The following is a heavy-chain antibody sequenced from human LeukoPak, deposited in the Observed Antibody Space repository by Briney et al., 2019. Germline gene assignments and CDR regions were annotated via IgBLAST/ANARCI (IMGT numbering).Heavy chain of an antibody. Sequence: PGGSLRLSCAASGLTVSSNYMSWVRQAPGKGQEWVSVIFSGGSTSYADSVKGRFTISRDNSKNTMYLQMKSLRVEDTALYYCATISGNFDYLDYWGQGTLVTVSS. D-gene: IGHD1-26*01. CDR2: IFSGGST. CDR1: GLTVSSNY. CDR3: ATISGNFDYLDY. J-gene: IGHJ4*02. V-gene: IGHV3-53*01.